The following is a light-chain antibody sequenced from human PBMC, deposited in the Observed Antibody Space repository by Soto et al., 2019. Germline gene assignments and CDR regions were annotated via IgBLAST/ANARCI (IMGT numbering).Light chain of an antibody. J-gene: IGLJ1*01. Sequence: QSVLTQPASVAGSPGQSITISCTGTSSAVGAYIYVSWYQQHPAKAPKLMIYDITNRPSGVANPFSGSKSCNTASPTISGLQAEDEADYYCVSFTTRSSHLFGTGTKVTVL. CDR2: DIT. CDR3: VSFTTRSSHL. V-gene: IGLV2-14*01. CDR1: SSAVGAYIY.